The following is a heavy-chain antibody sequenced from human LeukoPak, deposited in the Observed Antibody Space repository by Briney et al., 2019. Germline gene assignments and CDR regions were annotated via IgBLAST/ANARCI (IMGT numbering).Heavy chain of an antibody. CDR2: ISISSRHI. J-gene: IGHJ4*02. CDR3: ARGPGMPAAYYFDY. Sequence: GGSLRLSCAASVFTFSSSSMNWVRQAPGKGLEWVSSISISSRHIYYADSVKGRFTISRDNAKNSLYLQMNSVRAEDTAVFFCARGPGMPAAYYFDYWGRGTPVSVSS. V-gene: IGHV3-21*01. D-gene: IGHD6-13*01. CDR1: VFTFSSSS.